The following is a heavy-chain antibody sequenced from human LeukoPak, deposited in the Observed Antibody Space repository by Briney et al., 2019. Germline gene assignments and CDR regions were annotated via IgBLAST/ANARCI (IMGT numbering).Heavy chain of an antibody. V-gene: IGHV1-69*04. J-gene: IGHJ4*02. Sequence: GSSVKVSCKASGGTFSSYTISWVLQAPGQGLEWMGRIIPILGIANYAQKFQGRVTITADKSTSTAYMELSSLRSEDTAVYYCARDMTTVTTLTYWGQGTLVTVSS. CDR2: IIPILGIA. CDR3: ARDMTTVTTLTY. CDR1: GGTFSSYT. D-gene: IGHD4-17*01.